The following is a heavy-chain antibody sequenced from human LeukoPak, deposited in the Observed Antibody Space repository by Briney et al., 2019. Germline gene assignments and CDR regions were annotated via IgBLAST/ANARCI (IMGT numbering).Heavy chain of an antibody. CDR2: IYYSGST. J-gene: IGHJ6*03. CDR1: GGSISSSSYY. Sequence: PSETLSLTCTVSGGSISSSSYYWGWIRQPPGKGLEWIGSIYYSGSTYYNPSLKSRVTISVDTSKNQSSLKVSSVTAADTAIYYCAKDFSSASYTYYYYYMDVWGKGTTVTVSS. CDR3: AKDFSSASYTYYYYYMDV. D-gene: IGHD6-25*01. V-gene: IGHV4-39*07.